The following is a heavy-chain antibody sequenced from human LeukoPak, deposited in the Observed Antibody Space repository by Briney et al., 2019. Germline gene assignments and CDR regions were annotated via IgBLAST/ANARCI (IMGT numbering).Heavy chain of an antibody. D-gene: IGHD1-26*01. V-gene: IGHV3-9*01. J-gene: IGHJ3*01. CDR1: GFTFSTSW. CDR2: ISYSSGSI. Sequence: GGSLRLSCAASGFTFSTSWMTWVRQAPGKGLEWVSGISYSSGSIGYVDSVKGRFTISRDNAKNSLYLQMNSLRVEDTALYDCAKDRGGSSELGDAFDVWGQGTMVRVSS. CDR3: AKDRGGSSELGDAFDV.